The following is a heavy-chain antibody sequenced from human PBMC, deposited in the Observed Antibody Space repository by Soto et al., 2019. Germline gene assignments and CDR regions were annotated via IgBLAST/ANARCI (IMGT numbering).Heavy chain of an antibody. Sequence: SETLSLTCTVSGGSISSGNYYWGWIRQPPGEGLEWIGNIYKSGSTDYNPSLKSRVTISVDTSKNQFSLKLSSVTAADKVMYYCARLGRDGQTGLVFDIGGRGTMVTVSS. J-gene: IGHJ3*02. D-gene: IGHD2-15*01. V-gene: IGHV4-39*01. CDR1: GGSISSGNYY. CDR3: ARLGRDGQTGLVFDI. CDR2: IYKSGST.